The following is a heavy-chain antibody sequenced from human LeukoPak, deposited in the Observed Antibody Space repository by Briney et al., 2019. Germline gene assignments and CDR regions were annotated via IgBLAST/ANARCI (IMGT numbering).Heavy chain of an antibody. V-gene: IGHV3-9*01. CDR1: GFIFDDYA. CDR2: ISWNSRII. J-gene: IGHJ4*02. CDR3: ARDPAAGTPPGY. D-gene: IGHD6-13*01. Sequence: PGGSLRLSCAASGFIFDDYAMYWVRQAPGKGLEWVSGISWNSRIIDYADSVKGRFTISRDNAKNSLYLQMNSLRAEDTAVYYCARDPAAGTPPGYWGQGTLVTVSS.